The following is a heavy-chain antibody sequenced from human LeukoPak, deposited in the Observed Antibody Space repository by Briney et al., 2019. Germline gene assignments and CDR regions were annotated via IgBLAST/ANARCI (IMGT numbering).Heavy chain of an antibody. J-gene: IGHJ4*02. CDR2: IYYSGST. Sequence: SETLSLTCTVSGGSISSSSYYWGWIRQPPGKGLEWNGSIYYSGSTYYNPSLKSRVTISVDTSKNQFSLKLSSVTAADTAVYYCASTDCSSTSCYSHRFDYWGQGTLVTVSS. D-gene: IGHD2-2*01. CDR1: GGSISSSSYY. V-gene: IGHV4-39*01. CDR3: ASTDCSSTSCYSHRFDY.